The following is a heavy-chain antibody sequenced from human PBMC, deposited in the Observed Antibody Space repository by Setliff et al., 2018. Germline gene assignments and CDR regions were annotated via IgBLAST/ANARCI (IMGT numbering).Heavy chain of an antibody. J-gene: IGHJ4*02. CDR3: VRGPGPSVVVAMPFDR. Sequence: ASVKVSCKTSGYNFITFGISWVRLAPGQGLEWMGWISPYNGNTNYAQKFQGRVTMTTDSSTTTVYMEVTSLRSDDTAVYYCVRGPGPSVVVAMPFDRWGQGTQVTVSS. CDR2: ISPYNGNT. CDR1: GYNFITFG. D-gene: IGHD5-12*01. V-gene: IGHV1-18*01.